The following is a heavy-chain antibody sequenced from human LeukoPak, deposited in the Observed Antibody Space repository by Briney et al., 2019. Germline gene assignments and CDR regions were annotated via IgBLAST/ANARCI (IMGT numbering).Heavy chain of an antibody. D-gene: IGHD1-20*01. CDR2: ISWNSGSI. CDR1: GFTFDDYA. Sequence: GRSLRLSCAASGFTFDDYAMHWVRHAPGKGLEWVSGISWNSGSIGYADSVKGRFTISRDNAKNSLYLQMNSLRAEDTALYYCEKGAPGITPPIDYGGKGPLPTVPS. CDR3: EKGAPGITPPIDY. J-gene: IGHJ4*02. V-gene: IGHV3-9*01.